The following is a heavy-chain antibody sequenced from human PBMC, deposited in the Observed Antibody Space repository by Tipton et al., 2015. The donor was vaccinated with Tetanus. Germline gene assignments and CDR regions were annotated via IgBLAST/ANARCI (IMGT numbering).Heavy chain of an antibody. CDR1: GYSFNTYW. J-gene: IGHJ4*02. D-gene: IGHD6-6*01. V-gene: IGHV5-51*01. CDR2: IYPGDSDT. CDR3: ARLHLRTFASSSGF. Sequence: QLVQSGAEIKKPGESLNISCKGSGYSFNTYWIAWVRQMPGKGLEWMGIIYPGDSDTRYSPTFQGQVTMSVDKSINTASLQWSSLKDSDPAIYYCARLHLRTFASSSGFWGQGTMVTVSS.